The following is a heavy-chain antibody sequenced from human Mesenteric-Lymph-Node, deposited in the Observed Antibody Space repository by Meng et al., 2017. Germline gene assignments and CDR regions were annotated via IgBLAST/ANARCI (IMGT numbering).Heavy chain of an antibody. V-gene: IGHV3-53*01. Sequence: GELVEFGGGLVQPGGSLRLSCAASGFTVSSNYMSWVRQAPGKGLEWVSVIYSGGSTYYADSVKGRFTISRDNSRNTLYLQMNSLRADDTAVYYCVREQYESRGHWGQGTLVTVSS. D-gene: IGHD3-22*01. CDR3: VREQYESRGH. CDR2: IYSGGST. J-gene: IGHJ4*02. CDR1: GFTVSSNY.